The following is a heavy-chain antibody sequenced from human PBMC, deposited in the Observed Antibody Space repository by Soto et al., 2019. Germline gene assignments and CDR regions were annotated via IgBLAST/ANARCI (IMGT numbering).Heavy chain of an antibody. V-gene: IGHV2-70*01. J-gene: IGHJ6*02. D-gene: IGHD5-18*01. CDR3: ARMKPRRGYWHGMDV. CDR1: GFSLSTSGMC. CDR2: IDWDDDK. Sequence: SGPTLVNPTQTRTLTCTCSGFSLSTSGMCVSWIRQPPGKALEWLALIDWDDDKYYSTSLKTRLTISKDTSKNQVVLTMTNMDPVATAKYYCARMKPRRGYWHGMDVWGQGTTVTVSS.